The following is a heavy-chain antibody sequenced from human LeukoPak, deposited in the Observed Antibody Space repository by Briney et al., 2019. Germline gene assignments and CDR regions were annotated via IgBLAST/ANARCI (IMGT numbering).Heavy chain of an antibody. CDR2: ISSSSSYI. CDR3: AKDSRGYSYGTAWFDP. Sequence: GGSLRLSCAASGFTFSTYNMNWVRQAPGKGLEWVSSISSSSSYIYYADAVKGRFTISRDNAKNSLYLQMNSLRAEDTALYYCAKDSRGYSYGTAWFDPWGQGTLVTVSS. D-gene: IGHD5-18*01. CDR1: GFTFSTYN. J-gene: IGHJ5*02. V-gene: IGHV3-21*04.